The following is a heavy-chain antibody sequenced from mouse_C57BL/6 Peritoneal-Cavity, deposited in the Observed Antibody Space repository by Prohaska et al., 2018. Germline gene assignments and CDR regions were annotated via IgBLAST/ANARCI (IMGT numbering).Heavy chain of an antibody. CDR1: GFTFSGFW. CDR3: MRYGNYWYFDV. V-gene: IGHV11-2*01. D-gene: IGHD2-1*01. Sequence: EVQLLETGGGLVQPGGSRGLSCEGSGFTFSGFWMSWVRQTPGKTLEWIGDIKLDCSAINYEPSIKDRFTIFRDNDKSTLYLQMSNVRSEDTATYFCMRYGNYWYFDVWGTGTTVTVSS. J-gene: IGHJ1*03. CDR2: IKLDCSAI.